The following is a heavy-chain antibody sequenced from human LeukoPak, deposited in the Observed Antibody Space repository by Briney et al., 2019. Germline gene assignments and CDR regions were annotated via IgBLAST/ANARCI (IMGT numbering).Heavy chain of an antibody. D-gene: IGHD3-22*01. J-gene: IGHJ4*02. Sequence: ASVKVFCKASGYTFSSYYMHWVRQAPAQELEWMGIINLSGGSTRYAQKFQGRVIMTRDTSTSTVYMEVSSLRSEDTAVYYCARDISSGYYYSHWGQGTLVIVSS. CDR1: GYTFSSYY. CDR2: INLSGGST. CDR3: ARDISSGYYYSH. V-gene: IGHV1-46*01.